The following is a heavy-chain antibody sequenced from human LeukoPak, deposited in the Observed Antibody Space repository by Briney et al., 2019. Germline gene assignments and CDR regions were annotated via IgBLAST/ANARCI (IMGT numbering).Heavy chain of an antibody. V-gene: IGHV3-23*01. CDR3: ARHRSSWLIDY. D-gene: IGHD6-6*01. CDR2: ISDSGGNT. Sequence: GGSLRLSCAASGFTFNTYAMSWVRQAPWERLQWVSGISDSGGNTYYADSARGRFTISRDNSKNTLYLQMNSLRAEDTAVYYCARHRSSWLIDYWGQGTLVTVSS. CDR1: GFTFNTYA. J-gene: IGHJ4*02.